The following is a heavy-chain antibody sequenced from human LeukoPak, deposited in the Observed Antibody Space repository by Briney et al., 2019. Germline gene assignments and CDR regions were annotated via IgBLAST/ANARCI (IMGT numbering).Heavy chain of an antibody. CDR3: ASFRDTDN. Sequence: PDGSLRLSCEVSGLTFSNVWMHWVRQAPGQGLVWVSRINTAGSTVYADPVKGRFTISRDNAKNMVYLQMNSLRAEDTAVYYCASFRDTDNWGRGTMVTVSS. CDR1: GLTFSNVW. V-gene: IGHV3-74*01. D-gene: IGHD2-21*01. J-gene: IGHJ3*01. CDR2: INTAGST.